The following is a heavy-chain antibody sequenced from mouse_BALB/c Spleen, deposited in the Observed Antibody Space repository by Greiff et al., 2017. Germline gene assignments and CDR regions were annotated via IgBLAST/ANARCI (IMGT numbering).Heavy chain of an antibody. Sequence: QVQLQQSGAELVRPGASVKLSCKASGYTFTSYWITWVKQRPGQGLEWIGNIYPSDSYTNYNQKFKDRAKLTVDKSSSTAYMQLSSPTSEDSAVYYCTRYGNYYFDYWGQGTTLTVSS. CDR2: IYPSDSYT. CDR1: GYTFTSYW. D-gene: IGHD2-1*01. V-gene: IGHV1-69*02. J-gene: IGHJ2*01. CDR3: TRYGNYYFDY.